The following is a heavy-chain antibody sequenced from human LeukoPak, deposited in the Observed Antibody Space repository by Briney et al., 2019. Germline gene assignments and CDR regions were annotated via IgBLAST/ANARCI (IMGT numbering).Heavy chain of an antibody. J-gene: IGHJ6*02. CDR3: ARDGLYDSSGYYYQFYGMDV. CDR2: ISYDGSNK. V-gene: IGHV3-30-3*01. CDR1: GFTFSSYA. D-gene: IGHD3-22*01. Sequence: PGGSLRLSCAASGFTFSSYAMHWVRQAPGKGLEWVAVISYDGSNKYYADSVKGRFTISRDNSKNTLYLQMNSLRAEDTAVYYCARDGLYDSSGYYYQFYGMDVWGQGTTVTVSS.